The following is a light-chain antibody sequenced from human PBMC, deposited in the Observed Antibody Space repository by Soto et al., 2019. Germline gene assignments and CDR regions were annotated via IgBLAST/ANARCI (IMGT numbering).Light chain of an antibody. CDR2: AAS. CDR3: QQRNSYLIT. J-gene: IGKJ5*01. V-gene: IGKV1-9*01. Sequence: DIQLTQSPSFLSASVGDRVTITCRASQGISSYLAWYQQKPGKAPKLLIYAASTLQSGVPSRFSGSGSGTEFNLTISSLQPEDFATYYCQQRNSYLITCGQGTRLEIK. CDR1: QGISSY.